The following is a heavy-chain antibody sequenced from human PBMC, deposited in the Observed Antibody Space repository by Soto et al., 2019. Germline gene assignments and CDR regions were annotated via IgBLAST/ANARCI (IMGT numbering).Heavy chain of an antibody. V-gene: IGHV4-30-2*03. D-gene: IGHD3-10*01. CDR1: GVSISSVGYS. CDR2: IYHSGST. CDR3: VRRHGLTIDAYY. Sequence: SETLSLTCAFSGVSISSVGYSWSWIRQPPGKGLEWIGYIYHSGSTYYNPSLKSRVTISVDTSKNQFSLKLTSVTAADTAVYYCVRRHGLTIDAYYWGQGTLVTVSS. J-gene: IGHJ4*02.